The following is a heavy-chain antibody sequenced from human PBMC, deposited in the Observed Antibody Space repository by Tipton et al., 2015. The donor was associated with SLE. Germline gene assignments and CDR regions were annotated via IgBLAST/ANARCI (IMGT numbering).Heavy chain of an antibody. CDR3: ARSPSHTDYYDF. J-gene: IGHJ4*02. CDR2: MYNSGTT. CDR1: GGSISSYY. V-gene: IGHV4-59*01. Sequence: TLSLTCTVSGGSISSYYWSWIRQPPGKGLEWIGYMYNSGTTNYNPSLTSRVTISADTSKNQVSLKLRSVTAADTAVYYCARSPSHTDYYDFWGQGKLVTASS.